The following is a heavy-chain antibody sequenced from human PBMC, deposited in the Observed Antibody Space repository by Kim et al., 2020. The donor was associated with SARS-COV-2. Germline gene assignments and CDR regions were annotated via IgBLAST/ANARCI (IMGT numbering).Heavy chain of an antibody. D-gene: IGHD3-16*02. CDR1: GFTVSSNY. CDR2: IYSGGGT. Sequence: GGSLRLSCAASGFTVSSNYMSWVRQAPGKGLEWVSVIYSGGGTYYADSVKGRFTISRHNSKNTLYLQMNSLRAEDTAVYYCAREGYSSEFDYWGQGTLVTVSS. V-gene: IGHV3-53*04. J-gene: IGHJ4*02. CDR3: AREGYSSEFDY.